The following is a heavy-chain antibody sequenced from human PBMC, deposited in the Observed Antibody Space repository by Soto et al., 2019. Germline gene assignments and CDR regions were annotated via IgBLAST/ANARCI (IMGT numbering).Heavy chain of an antibody. J-gene: IGHJ4*02. CDR3: AKEPSFCGGDCYSLLDY. CDR1: GFTFDNYA. Sequence: PGGSLRLSCAASGFTFDNYAIHWVRQTPGKGLEWVSGISWNSDTIGYAASVKGRFTISRDSAKSSVYLQMNSLRPEDTALYYCAKEPSFCGGDCYSLLDYWGQGTLVTVSS. CDR2: ISWNSDTI. V-gene: IGHV3-9*01. D-gene: IGHD2-21*02.